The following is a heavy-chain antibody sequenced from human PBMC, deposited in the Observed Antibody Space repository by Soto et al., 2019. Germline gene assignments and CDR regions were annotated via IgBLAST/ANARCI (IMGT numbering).Heavy chain of an antibody. J-gene: IGHJ4*02. CDR3: VRPQYTTGWFDLDH. Sequence: PGGSLRLSCTASGFTFSDYGMHWVRQAPGKGLEWVAVIWHDGSNKYYADSVKGRFTVSRDNPKNTLSLQMNSLRAEDTAVYHCVRPQYTTGWFDLDHWGQGTLVTVSS. CDR1: GFTFSDYG. CDR2: IWHDGSNK. D-gene: IGHD6-19*01. V-gene: IGHV3-33*01.